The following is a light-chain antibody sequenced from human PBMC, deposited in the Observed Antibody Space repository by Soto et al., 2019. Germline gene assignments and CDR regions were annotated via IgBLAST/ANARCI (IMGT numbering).Light chain of an antibody. V-gene: IGKV1-5*01. Sequence: DIKMTQSPSTLSASVGDRVTITCRASQSIRYWVAWYQHKPGKAPKLLIYDASTLESGVPTRFSGSGSGTEFTLTISSLHPDDFATYYCQQYNILSTFGQGTKVEI. CDR2: DAS. CDR1: QSIRYW. CDR3: QQYNILST. J-gene: IGKJ1*01.